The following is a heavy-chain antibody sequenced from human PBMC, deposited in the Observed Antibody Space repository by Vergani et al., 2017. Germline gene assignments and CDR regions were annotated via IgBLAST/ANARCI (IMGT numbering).Heavy chain of an antibody. Sequence: EAYLVQSGGGLVTPGRSLRLSCAASGFNFPSFTMNWVRQAPGRGLEWISSIKFPPGEIFYADSVKGRFTISRDNVKNVLFLQMENLRAADTGVYFCARDITASVKSPPHPDWFDPWGQGSLVTVSS. CDR1: GFNFPSFT. CDR3: ARDITASVKSPPHPDWFDP. J-gene: IGHJ5*02. D-gene: IGHD4-17*01. V-gene: IGHV3-21*06. CDR2: IKFPPGEI.